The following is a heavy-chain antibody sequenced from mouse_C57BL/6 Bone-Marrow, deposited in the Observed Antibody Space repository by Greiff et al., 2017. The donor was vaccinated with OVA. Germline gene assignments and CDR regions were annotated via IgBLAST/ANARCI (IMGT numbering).Heavy chain of an antibody. CDR1: GFNIKDDY. D-gene: IGHD2-5*01. CDR3: TSYSNYEGWYFDV. J-gene: IGHJ1*03. CDR2: IDPENGDT. V-gene: IGHV14-4*01. Sequence: EVQLVESGAELVRPGASVKLSCTASGFNIKDDYMHWVKQRPEQGLEWIGWIDPENGDTEYASKFQGKATITADTSSNTAYLQLSSLTSEDTAVYYCTSYSNYEGWYFDVWGTGTTVTVSS.